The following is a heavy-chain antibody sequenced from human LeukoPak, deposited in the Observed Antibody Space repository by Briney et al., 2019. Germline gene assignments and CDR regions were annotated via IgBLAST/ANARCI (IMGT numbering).Heavy chain of an antibody. Sequence: SETLSLTCAVYGGSFSGYYRSWIRQPPGKGLEWIGEINHSGSTNYNPSLTSRVTISVDTSKNQFSLKLSSVTAADTAVYYCARGLAAAPTFWGQGTLVTVSS. V-gene: IGHV4-34*01. J-gene: IGHJ4*02. CDR1: GGSFSGYY. CDR2: INHSGST. CDR3: ARGLAAAPTF. D-gene: IGHD6-13*01.